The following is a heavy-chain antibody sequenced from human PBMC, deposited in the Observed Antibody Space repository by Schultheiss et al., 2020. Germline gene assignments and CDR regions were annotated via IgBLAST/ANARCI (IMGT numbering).Heavy chain of an antibody. CDR2: IYYSGST. D-gene: IGHD3-10*01. V-gene: IGHV4-39*01. CDR3: ARSPVYGSGSYAFDY. CDR1: GGSISSSSYY. Sequence: SQTLSLTCTVSGGSISSSSYYWGWIRQPPGKGLEWIGSIYYSGSTYYNPSLKSRVTISVDTSKNQFSLKLSSVTAADTAVYYCARSPVYGSGSYAFDYWGQGNLGTVAS. J-gene: IGHJ4*02.